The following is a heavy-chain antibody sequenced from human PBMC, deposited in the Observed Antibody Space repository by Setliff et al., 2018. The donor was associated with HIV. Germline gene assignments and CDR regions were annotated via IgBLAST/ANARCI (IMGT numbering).Heavy chain of an antibody. CDR2: FHYRGSP. J-gene: IGHJ4*02. V-gene: IGHV4-59*01. CDR1: GDSFNNYH. CDR3: ARRGWNGYKSFED. D-gene: IGHD1-1*01. Sequence: PSETLSLTCTVSGDSFNNYHWSWIRQPPGEGLEFLGFFHYRGSPIYNPSLKSRVKISVDTSKNQFSLNLTSVTAADTAVYYCARRGWNGYKSFEDWGQGTQVTVSS.